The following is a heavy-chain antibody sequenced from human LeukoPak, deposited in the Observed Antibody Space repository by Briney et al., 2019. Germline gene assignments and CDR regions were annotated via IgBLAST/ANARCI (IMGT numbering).Heavy chain of an antibody. Sequence: PGGSLRLSCAASGFTFNIYAMNWVRQAPGKGLEWVSVISGSGDSTYYADSVKGRFTVSRDNSKNTLYLQMNSLRAEDTVVYYCAKARAAMVTDYWGQGTLVTVSS. D-gene: IGHD5-18*01. J-gene: IGHJ4*02. CDR1: GFTFNIYA. CDR3: AKARAAMVTDY. V-gene: IGHV3-23*01. CDR2: ISGSGDST.